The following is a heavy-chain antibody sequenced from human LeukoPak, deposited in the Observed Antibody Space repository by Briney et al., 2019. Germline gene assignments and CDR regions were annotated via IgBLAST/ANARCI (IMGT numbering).Heavy chain of an antibody. D-gene: IGHD3-10*01. V-gene: IGHV1-8*01. CDR3: ARGLWFGEFAFDY. Sequence: ASVKVSCKASGYTFTNDDISWVRQATGQGLEWIGKMNPNSGNTGYAQKFQGRVTITADKSTSTAYMELSSLRSEDTAVYYCARGLWFGEFAFDYWGQGTLVTVSS. CDR2: MNPNSGNT. CDR1: GYTFTNDD. J-gene: IGHJ4*02.